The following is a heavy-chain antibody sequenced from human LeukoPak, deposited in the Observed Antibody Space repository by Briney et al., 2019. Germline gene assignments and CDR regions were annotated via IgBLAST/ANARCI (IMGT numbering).Heavy chain of an antibody. D-gene: IGHD3-10*01. Sequence: ASVKVSCKASGYTFTGYYMHWVRQAPGQGLEWMGWINPNSGGTNYAQKFQGWVTMTRDTSISTAYMELSRLRSDDTAVYYCARGWFGELYSRGATNRNWFDPWGQGTPVTVSS. CDR3: ARGWFGELYSRGATNRNWFDP. CDR1: GYTFTGYY. V-gene: IGHV1-2*04. CDR2: INPNSGGT. J-gene: IGHJ5*02.